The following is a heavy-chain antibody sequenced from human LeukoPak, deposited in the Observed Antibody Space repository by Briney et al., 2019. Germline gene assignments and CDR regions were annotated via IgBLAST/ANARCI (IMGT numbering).Heavy chain of an antibody. J-gene: IGHJ4*02. V-gene: IGHV1-2*02. CDR2: IRPNSGDT. Sequence: ASVKVSCKASGYTFTGYYIHWVRQAPGQGLEWMGGIRPNSGDTNYAQKFQGRVTMTRDTSISTAYKELSSLRLNDTAIFYCARDTYLDHWGQGTLVTVSS. CDR3: ARDTYLDH. CDR1: GYTFTGYY.